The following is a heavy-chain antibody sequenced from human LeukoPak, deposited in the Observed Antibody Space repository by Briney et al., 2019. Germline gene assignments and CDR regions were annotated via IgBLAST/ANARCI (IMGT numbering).Heavy chain of an antibody. J-gene: IGHJ4*02. CDR1: GGSISSSSNY. Sequence: PSETLSLTCTVSGGSISSSSNYWGWIRQPPGKGLDWIGSIYYSGSTYYNPSLKSRVTISVDTSKNQFSLKLSSVTAADTAVYYCARHGQGEYSSSWYDYWGQGTLVTVSS. D-gene: IGHD6-13*01. CDR2: IYYSGST. CDR3: ARHGQGEYSSSWYDY. V-gene: IGHV4-39*01.